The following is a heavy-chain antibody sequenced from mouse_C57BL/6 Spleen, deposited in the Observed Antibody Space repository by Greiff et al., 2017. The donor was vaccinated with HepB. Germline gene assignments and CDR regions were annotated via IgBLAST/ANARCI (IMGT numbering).Heavy chain of an antibody. CDR1: GFTFSDYG. J-gene: IGHJ4*01. D-gene: IGHD3-3*01. CDR3: ARTGRDAMDY. Sequence: EVQVVESGGGLVKPGGSLKLSCAASGFTFSDYGMHWVRQAPEKGLEWVAYISSGSSTIYYADTVKGRFTISRDNAKNTLFLQMTSLRSEDTAMYYCARTGRDAMDYWGQRTSVTVSS. V-gene: IGHV5-17*01. CDR2: ISSGSSTI.